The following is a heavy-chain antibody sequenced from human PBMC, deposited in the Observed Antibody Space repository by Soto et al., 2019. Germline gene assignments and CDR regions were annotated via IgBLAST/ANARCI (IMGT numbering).Heavy chain of an antibody. D-gene: IGHD1-26*01. CDR3: ARGRSHEWELLVQYFDY. J-gene: IGHJ4*02. V-gene: IGHV4-59*02. CDR1: GGSVSNSY. CDR2: VYYSGST. Sequence: DTLSLTCTVSGGSVSNSYWGWIRQPPGKGLEWVAYVYYSGSTNYNPSLGSRVTISVDKSKNQFSLKMTSVTGADTAVYYCARGRSHEWELLVQYFDYWGQGTLVTVSS.